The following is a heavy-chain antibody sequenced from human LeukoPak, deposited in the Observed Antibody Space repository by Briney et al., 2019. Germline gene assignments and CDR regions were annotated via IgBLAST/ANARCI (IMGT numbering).Heavy chain of an antibody. CDR3: AREQGYCSAGRCSIFDY. Sequence: GGSLRLSCAASRFTFSTSWMSWVRQAPGKGLEWVANIKQDGSEKYYVDSVKGRFTISRDNAKNSLYLQMNSLGAEDTAIYYCAREQGYCSAGRCSIFDYWGQGTLVTVSS. D-gene: IGHD2-15*01. CDR1: RFTFSTSW. V-gene: IGHV3-7*01. J-gene: IGHJ4*02. CDR2: IKQDGSEK.